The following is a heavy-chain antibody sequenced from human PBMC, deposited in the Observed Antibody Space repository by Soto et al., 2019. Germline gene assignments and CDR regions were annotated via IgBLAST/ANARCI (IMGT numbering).Heavy chain of an antibody. CDR3: ASGGAGSGPFTWELPDH. CDR2: ITPFSGDV. Sequence: QMQLVQSGAEVKKTGSSVTVSCKALGNTFTYRYLHWVRQAPGQALEWMGWITPFSGDVHYTQRCQEAITITRDRSINTTYMQMNSLRSEDTAMYFCASGGAGSGPFTWELPDHWGQGTLVTVSS. D-gene: IGHD3-16*01. J-gene: IGHJ4*02. V-gene: IGHV1-45*02. CDR1: GNTFTYRY.